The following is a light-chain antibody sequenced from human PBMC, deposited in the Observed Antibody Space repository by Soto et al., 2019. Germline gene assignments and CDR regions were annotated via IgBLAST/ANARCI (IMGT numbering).Light chain of an antibody. Sequence: ILLPQSPATRPLSPWARVTLYCRDRKSVSSTYLVWHQHKRGAAPRVLIYGASSRATGIPDRCSGRGAGADFPTTISRLEAEDFAVYYCQQYGSPPFTFGGGTKVDIK. CDR1: KSVSSTY. CDR3: QQYGSPPFT. J-gene: IGKJ4*01. V-gene: IGKV3-20*01. CDR2: GAS.